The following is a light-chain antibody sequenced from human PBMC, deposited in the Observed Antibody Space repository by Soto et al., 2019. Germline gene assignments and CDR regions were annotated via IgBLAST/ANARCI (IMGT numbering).Light chain of an antibody. J-gene: IGLJ1*01. V-gene: IGLV1-51*01. Sequence: VLTQPPSVSAAPGRKVTISCSGSSSNIGGNSVSWYQQLPGTAPKLLIYDDDKRPSGIPDRFSGSKSGTSATLGITGFRTGDEADYYCGSWDSSLSAYVFGPGTKVTV. CDR2: DDD. CDR1: SSNIGGNS. CDR3: GSWDSSLSAYV.